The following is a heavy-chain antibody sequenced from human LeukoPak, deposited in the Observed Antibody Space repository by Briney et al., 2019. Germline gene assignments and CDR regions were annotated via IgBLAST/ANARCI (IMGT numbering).Heavy chain of an antibody. CDR2: ITRSSSYI. D-gene: IGHD5-18*01. J-gene: IGHJ4*02. CDR1: GFSFSGYS. CDR3: ARDLVQLWSKDF. Sequence: GGSLRLSCATSGFSFSGYSMNWVRQAPGKGLEWVSSITRSSSYIHYADSVKGRFTISRDNGKNSLYLQMSSLRAEDTAVYYCARDLVQLWSKDFWGQGTLVTVSS. V-gene: IGHV3-21*01.